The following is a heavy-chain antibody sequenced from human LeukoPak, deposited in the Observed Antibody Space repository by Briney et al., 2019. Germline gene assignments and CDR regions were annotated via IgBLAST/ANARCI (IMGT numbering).Heavy chain of an antibody. D-gene: IGHD3-9*01. CDR1: GFTFSSYA. J-gene: IGHJ4*02. CDR2: ISGSGGST. CDR3: AKDDVLRYFDWLYGYYFDY. Sequence: GGSLRLSCAASGFTFSSYAMSWVRQAPGKGLEWVSAISGSGGSTYYADSVKGRFTISRDNSKNTLYLQMNSLRAEDTAVYYCAKDDVLRYFDWLYGYYFDYWGQGTLVTVSS. V-gene: IGHV3-23*01.